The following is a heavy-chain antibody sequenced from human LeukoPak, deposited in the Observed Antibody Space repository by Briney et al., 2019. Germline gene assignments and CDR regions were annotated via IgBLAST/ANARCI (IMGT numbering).Heavy chain of an antibody. D-gene: IGHD2-8*01. CDR3: ARNWANRYFDY. CDR2: ISGSGGST. CDR1: GFTFSSYA. V-gene: IGHV3-23*01. J-gene: IGHJ4*02. Sequence: PGGSLRLSCAASGFTFSSYAMSWVRQAPGKGLEWVSAISGSGGSTYYADSVKGRFTISRDNAKNSLYLQMNSLRAEDTALYYCARNWANRYFDYWGQGTLVTVSS.